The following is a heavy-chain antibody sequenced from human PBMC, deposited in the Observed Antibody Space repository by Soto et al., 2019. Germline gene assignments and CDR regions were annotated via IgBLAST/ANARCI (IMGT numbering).Heavy chain of an antibody. J-gene: IGHJ6*02. CDR3: ARGGYSSGWYRYYYYGMDV. CDR1: GFTFSSYA. D-gene: IGHD6-19*01. V-gene: IGHV3-30-3*01. CDR2: ISYDGSNK. Sequence: PGGSLRLSCAASGFTFSSYAMHWVRQAPGKGLEWVAVISYDGSNKYYADSVKGRFTISRDNSKNTLYLQMNSLRAEDTAVYYCARGGYSSGWYRYYYYGMDVWGQGTTVTVSS.